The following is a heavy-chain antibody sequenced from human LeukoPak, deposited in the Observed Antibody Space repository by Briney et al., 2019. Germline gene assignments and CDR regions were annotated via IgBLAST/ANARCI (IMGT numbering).Heavy chain of an antibody. J-gene: IGHJ4*02. Sequence: PSETPSLTCTVSDGSITSGTYYWSWIRQRPGEGLEWIAYIYYNGGTDYNPSLRSRVTISLDKSQNQFSLKLSSVTAADTAVYYCARGGTYDASSFDSWGLGTLVTVSS. CDR3: ARGGTYDASSFDS. CDR1: DGSITSGTYY. D-gene: IGHD3-3*01. V-gene: IGHV4-31*03. CDR2: IYYNGGT.